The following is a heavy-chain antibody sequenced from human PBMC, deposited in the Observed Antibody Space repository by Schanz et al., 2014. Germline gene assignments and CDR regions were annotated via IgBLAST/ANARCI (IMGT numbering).Heavy chain of an antibody. V-gene: IGHV4-34*01. CDR1: GGSFSGYY. D-gene: IGHD4-17*01. Sequence: QVQLQQWGAGLLKPSETLSLTCGVFGGSFSGYYWSWIRQPPGKGLEWIGEIYHTGSTNYNPSLKSRVTISVDTSKNQFSLKLSSVTAADTAVYYCARDRGHGDLPGDIWGQGTMVTVS. CDR3: ARDRGHGDLPGDI. J-gene: IGHJ3*02. CDR2: IYHTGST.